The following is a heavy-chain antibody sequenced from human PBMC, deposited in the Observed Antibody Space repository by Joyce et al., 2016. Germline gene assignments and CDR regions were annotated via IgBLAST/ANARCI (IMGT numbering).Heavy chain of an antibody. Sequence: DVQLLESGGRLVQPGGSLRLSCAGSGFSFSNYAMNWVRQAPGKGLEWVSGVSASGRTTYYADSVKGLFTISRDNSKSTLYLQMNSLRAEDTAVYYCVKDRRSLFGLVTEVVDYWGQGTLVTVSS. CDR2: VSASGRTT. CDR3: VKDRRSLFGLVTEVVDY. D-gene: IGHD3-3*01. J-gene: IGHJ4*02. CDR1: GFSFSNYA. V-gene: IGHV3-23*01.